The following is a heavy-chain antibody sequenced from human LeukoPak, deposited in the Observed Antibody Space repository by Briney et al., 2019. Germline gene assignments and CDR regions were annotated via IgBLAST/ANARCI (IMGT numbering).Heavy chain of an antibody. CDR2: ISYDGSNK. V-gene: IGHV3-30*18. J-gene: IGHJ4*02. Sequence: GGSLRLSCAASGFTFSYAWMSWVRQAPGKGLEWVAVISYDGSNKYYADSVKGRFTISRGNSKNTLYLQMNSLRAEDTAVYYCAKDARGYSSSWPGFPSNYYFDYWGQGTLVTVSS. CDR3: AKDARGYSSSWPGFPSNYYFDY. CDR1: GFTFSYAW. D-gene: IGHD6-13*01.